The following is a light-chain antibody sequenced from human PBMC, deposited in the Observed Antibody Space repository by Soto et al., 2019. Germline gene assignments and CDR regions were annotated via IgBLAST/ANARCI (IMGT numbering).Light chain of an antibody. V-gene: IGLV2-14*03. CDR3: SSYTSNSTYV. Sequence: QSVLTQPASVSGSPGQSITISCTGTSSDIGLYNYVSWIQHHPGTAPKLLIYDLRNRPSGISNRFSGSKSGNTASLAISGLQTEDEAVYFCSSYTSNSTYVFGTGIKVTV. CDR2: DLR. CDR1: SSDIGLYNY. J-gene: IGLJ1*01.